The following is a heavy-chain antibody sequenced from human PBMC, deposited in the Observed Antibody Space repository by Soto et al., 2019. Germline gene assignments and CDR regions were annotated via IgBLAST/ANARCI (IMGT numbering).Heavy chain of an antibody. V-gene: IGHV3-30*18. J-gene: IGHJ4*02. Sequence: QVQLVESGGGVVQPGRSLRLSCAASGFIFSSYGMHWVRQAPGKGLEWVAVISYEGSHTYYADSVKGRFTITRDNSKNTMYLHMNCLRPDDTAVDYRGKEVHCGGGSCSWSEGFDYWGQGTLLTVSS. D-gene: IGHD2-15*01. CDR1: GFIFSSYG. CDR3: GKEVHCGGGSCSWSEGFDY. CDR2: ISYEGSHT.